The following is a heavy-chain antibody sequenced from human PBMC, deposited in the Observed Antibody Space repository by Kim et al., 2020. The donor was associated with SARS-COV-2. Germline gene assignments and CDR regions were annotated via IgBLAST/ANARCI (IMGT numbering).Heavy chain of an antibody. Sequence: ASVKVSCTASGFSFGSHGFSWMRQAPGQGLEYMGWISAPNGNTNYAQKFQGRVTMTTDTSTGTTYMELRSLIFDDTALYYCARKDSGSWYFDLWGHGTLVTVS. J-gene: IGHJ2*01. D-gene: IGHD6-25*01. CDR2: ISAPNGNT. CDR1: GFSFGSHG. V-gene: IGHV1-18*01. CDR3: ARKDSGSWYFDL.